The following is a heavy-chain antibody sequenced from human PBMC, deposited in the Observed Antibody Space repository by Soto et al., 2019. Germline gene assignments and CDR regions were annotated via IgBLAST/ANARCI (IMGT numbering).Heavy chain of an antibody. CDR3: ARPHIAIAAVEQAFDY. D-gene: IGHD6-13*01. CDR1: GFNFSSYW. Sequence: GGSLRLSCAASGFNFSSYWMSWVRQGQGKGLEWVANIKQDGSEKYYVDSVKGRFTISRDNAKNSLYLQMNCLRDEDTAVYYCARPHIAIAAVEQAFDYRGQGTLVTVAS. CDR2: IKQDGSEK. J-gene: IGHJ4*02. V-gene: IGHV3-7*01.